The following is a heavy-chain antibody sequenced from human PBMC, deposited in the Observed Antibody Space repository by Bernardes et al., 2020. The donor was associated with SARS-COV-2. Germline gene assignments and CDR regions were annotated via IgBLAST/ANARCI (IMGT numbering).Heavy chain of an antibody. CDR3: ARTYYDYVWGSYRPGIHFDY. V-gene: IGHV2-70*01. CDR2: IDWDDDK. J-gene: IGHJ4*02. D-gene: IGHD3-16*02. CDR1: GFSLSTSGMC. Sequence: SGPTLLKPTHTLTLTCTFSGFSLSTSGMCVSWIRQPPGKALEWLALIDWDDDKYYSTSLKTRLTISKDTSKNQVVLTMTNMDPVDTATYYCARTYYDYVWGSYRPGIHFDYWGQGTLVTVSS.